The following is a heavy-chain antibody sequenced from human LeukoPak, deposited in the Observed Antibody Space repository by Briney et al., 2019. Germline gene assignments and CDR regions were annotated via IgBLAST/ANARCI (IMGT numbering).Heavy chain of an antibody. CDR2: MYSRGDT. D-gene: IGHD6-13*01. Sequence: GGSLRLSCSASGFTVSDNFMSWVRQAPGKGLEWVSVMYSRGDTYYANSVKGRFTFSRDISKNTLHLQMNGLRTEDTAMYYCARDAPQVPAAGVLASWGQGTPVIVSS. CDR1: GFTVSDNF. J-gene: IGHJ5*02. CDR3: ARDAPQVPAAGVLAS. V-gene: IGHV3-53*01.